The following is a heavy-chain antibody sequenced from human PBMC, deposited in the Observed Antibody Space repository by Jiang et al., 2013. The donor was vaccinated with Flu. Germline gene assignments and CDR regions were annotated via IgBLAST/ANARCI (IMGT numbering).Heavy chain of an antibody. V-gene: IGHV4-59*01. Sequence: GPGLVKPSETLSLTCTVSGASINGYYWSWIRQPPGKGLEWIGYLFYTDSTTYNPSLNSRVTISADRSKSQFSLKLTSVSAADTAVYYCARDSDYGMDVWGRRDHGHRLL. CDR2: LFYTDST. CDR1: GASINGYY. J-gene: IGHJ6*02. CDR3: ARDSDYGMDV.